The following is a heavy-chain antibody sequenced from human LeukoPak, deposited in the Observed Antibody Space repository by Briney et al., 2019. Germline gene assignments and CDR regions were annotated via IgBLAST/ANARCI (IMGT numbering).Heavy chain of an antibody. V-gene: IGHV4-59*12. J-gene: IGHJ4*02. D-gene: IGHD3-10*01. Sequence: SETLSLTCTVSGGSISSDYWSWIRQPPGKGLEWIGYIYHSGSTNYNPSLKSRVTISVDTSKNQFSLKLRSVTAADTAVYYCARAPADSSGSGFWEFDNWGQGTLVTVSS. CDR2: IYHSGST. CDR1: GGSISSDY. CDR3: ARAPADSSGSGFWEFDN.